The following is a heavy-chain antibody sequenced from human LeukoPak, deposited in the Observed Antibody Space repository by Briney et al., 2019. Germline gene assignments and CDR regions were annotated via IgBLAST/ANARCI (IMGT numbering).Heavy chain of an antibody. CDR1: GYTFTSYY. CDR3: ASTAMVRNYYYYMDV. V-gene: IGHV1-46*01. Sequence: GASVKVSCKASGYTFTSYYMHWVRQAPGQGLEWMGIINPSGGSTSYAQKFQGRVTMTRDTSTSTVYMELSSLRSEDTAVYYCASTAMVRNYYYYMDVWGKGTTVTVSS. D-gene: IGHD5-18*01. CDR2: INPSGGST. J-gene: IGHJ6*03.